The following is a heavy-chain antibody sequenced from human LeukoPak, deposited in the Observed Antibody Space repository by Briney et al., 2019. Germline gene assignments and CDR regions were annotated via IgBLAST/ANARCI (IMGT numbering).Heavy chain of an antibody. Sequence: SETLSLTCTVSGGSISTSSYYWGWIRQPPGKGMEWIGTIYYSGSTYYNPSLKSRVTISVDTSKNQFSLKLSSVTAADTAVYYCASAERTITMIVVGETGAFDYWGQGTLVTVSS. J-gene: IGHJ4*02. V-gene: IGHV4-39*01. D-gene: IGHD3-22*01. CDR2: IYYSGST. CDR3: ASAERTITMIVVGETGAFDY. CDR1: GGSISTSSYY.